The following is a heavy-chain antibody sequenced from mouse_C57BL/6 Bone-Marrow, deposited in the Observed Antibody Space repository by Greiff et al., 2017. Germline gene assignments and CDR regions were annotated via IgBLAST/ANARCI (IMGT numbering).Heavy chain of an antibody. CDR2: IYPGSGNT. Sequence: VHLVESGPELVKPGASVKISCKASGYTFTDYYINWVKQRPGQGLEWIGWIYPGSGNTKYKEKFKGKATLTVDTSSSTAYMQLSSLTSEDSAVYFWAKVVDWYFDVWGTGTTVSVSS. CDR1: GYTFTDYY. J-gene: IGHJ1*03. D-gene: IGHD1-1*01. CDR3: AKVVDWYFDV. V-gene: IGHV1-84*01.